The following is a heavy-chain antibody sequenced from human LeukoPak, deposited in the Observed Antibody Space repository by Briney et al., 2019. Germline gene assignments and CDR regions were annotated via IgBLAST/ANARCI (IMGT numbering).Heavy chain of an antibody. CDR2: IYYSGST. CDR1: GGSISSYY. Sequence: SETLSLTCTVSGGSISSYYWSWIRQPPGKGLEWIGYIYYSGSTNYNPSLKSRVTISVDTSKNQFSLKLSSVTAADTAVYYCARDFNDYGDFRYGMDVWGQGTTATVSS. V-gene: IGHV4-59*01. D-gene: IGHD4-17*01. CDR3: ARDFNDYGDFRYGMDV. J-gene: IGHJ6*02.